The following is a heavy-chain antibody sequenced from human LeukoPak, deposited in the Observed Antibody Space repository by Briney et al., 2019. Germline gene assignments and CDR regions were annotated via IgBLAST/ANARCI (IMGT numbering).Heavy chain of an antibody. CDR3: ARDIAVAGTRVLDY. Sequence: SETLSLTGTVSGGSTSSYYWSWIRQPPGKGLEWIGYIYNSGSTNYNPSLKSRVTISVGTSKNQFSLKLSSVTAADTAVYYCARDIAVAGTRVLDYWGQGTLVTVSS. CDR1: GGSTSSYY. CDR2: IYNSGST. V-gene: IGHV4-59*01. J-gene: IGHJ4*02. D-gene: IGHD6-19*01.